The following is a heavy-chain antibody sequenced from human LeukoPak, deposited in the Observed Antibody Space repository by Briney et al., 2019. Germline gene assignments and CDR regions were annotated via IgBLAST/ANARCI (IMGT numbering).Heavy chain of an antibody. CDR2: MNPNSGNT. D-gene: IGHD3-22*01. J-gene: IGHJ4*01. CDR1: GYTFTSYD. CDR3: ARGFTNYYDISGPEGFDY. Sequence: GASVKVSCKASGYTFTSYDINWVRQATGQGLEWMGWMNPNSGNTGYAQKFQGRVTMTRNTSISTAYMELSSLRSEDTAVYYCARGFTNYYDISGPEGFDYWGQEPWSPSPQ. V-gene: IGHV1-8*01.